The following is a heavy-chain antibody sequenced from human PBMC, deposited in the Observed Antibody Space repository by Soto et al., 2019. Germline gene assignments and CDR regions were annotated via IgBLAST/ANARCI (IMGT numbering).Heavy chain of an antibody. Sequence: PGGSLRLSCAASGFTFSSYAMSWVRQAPGKGLEWVSAISGSGGSTYYADSVKGRFTISRDNSKNTLYLQMNSLRAEDTAVYYCAKDHGYCSSTSCYPYYYGMDVWGQGTTVTVSS. D-gene: IGHD2-2*03. V-gene: IGHV3-23*01. CDR3: AKDHGYCSSTSCYPYYYGMDV. CDR2: ISGSGGST. CDR1: GFTFSSYA. J-gene: IGHJ6*02.